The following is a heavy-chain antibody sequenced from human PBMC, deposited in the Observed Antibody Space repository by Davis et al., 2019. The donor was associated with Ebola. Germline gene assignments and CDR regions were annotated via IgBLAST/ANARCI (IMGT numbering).Heavy chain of an antibody. D-gene: IGHD2-2*01. CDR3: ARRTLGYCSSPRCYSPFHY. J-gene: IGHJ4*02. CDR2: INHSGST. V-gene: IGHV4-34*01. Sequence: MPSETLSLTCAVYGGSCSGYYWNWSRQPPGKGLEWMGEINHSGSTNYNPSLKSRVTISVDTSKNQFSLKLSSVTAADTAVYYCARRTLGYCSSPRCYSPFHYWGQGTLVTVSS. CDR1: GGSCSGYY.